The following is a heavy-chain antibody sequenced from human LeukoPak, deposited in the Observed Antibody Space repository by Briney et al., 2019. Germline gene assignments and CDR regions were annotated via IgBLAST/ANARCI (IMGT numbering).Heavy chain of an antibody. V-gene: IGHV3-15*01. J-gene: IGHJ4*02. CDR2: IKSKTDGGTT. CDR1: GFTFSNAW. Sequence: GGSLRLSCAASGFTFSNAWMSWVRQAPGEGLEWVGRIKSKTDGGTTDYAAPVKGRFTISRDDSKNTLYVQMNSPKTEDTAVYYCTTGPYDYGSGTYYHWGQGTLVTVSS. CDR3: TTGPYDYGSGTYYH. D-gene: IGHD3-10*01.